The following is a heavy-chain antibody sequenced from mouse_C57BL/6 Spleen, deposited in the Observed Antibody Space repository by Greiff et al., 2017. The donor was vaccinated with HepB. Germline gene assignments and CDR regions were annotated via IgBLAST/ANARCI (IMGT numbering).Heavy chain of an antibody. CDR1: GYTFTSYW. J-gene: IGHJ3*01. V-gene: IGHV1-64*01. D-gene: IGHD2-5*01. CDR2: IHPNSGST. CDR3: ARRMGSNYGGTWFAY. Sequence: QVQLKQPGAELVKPGASVKLSCKASGYTFTSYWMHWVKQRPGQGLEWIGMIHPNSGSTNYNEKFKSKATLTVDKSSSTAYMQLSSLTSEDAAVYYGARRMGSNYGGTWFAYWGQGTLVTVSA.